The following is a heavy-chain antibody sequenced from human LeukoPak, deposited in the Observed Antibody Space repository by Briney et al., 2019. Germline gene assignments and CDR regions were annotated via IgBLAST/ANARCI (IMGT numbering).Heavy chain of an antibody. V-gene: IGHV3-48*01. CDR2: ISSSSSTI. CDR3: AANTSPVGFYFGY. CDR1: GFTFSSYS. D-gene: IGHD2-2*01. J-gene: IGHJ4*02. Sequence: GGSLRLSCAASGFTFSSYSMNWVRQAPGKGLEWVSYISSSSSTIYYADSVKGRFTISRDNAKNSLYLQMNSLRAEDTAVYYCAANTSPVGFYFGYWGQGTLVTVSS.